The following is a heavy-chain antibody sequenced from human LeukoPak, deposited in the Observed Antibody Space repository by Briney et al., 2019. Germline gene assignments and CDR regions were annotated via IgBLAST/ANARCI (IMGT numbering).Heavy chain of an antibody. CDR3: ARDLSVGAIREYYFDY. V-gene: IGHV3-33*01. CDR1: GFTFSSYG. CDR2: IWYDGSNK. Sequence: PGGSLRLSCAASGFTFSSYGMHWVRQAPGKGLEWVAVIWYDGSNKYYADSVKGRFTISRDNSKNTLYPQMNSLRAEDTAVYYCARDLSVGAIREYYFDYWGQGTLVTVSS. J-gene: IGHJ4*02. D-gene: IGHD1-26*01.